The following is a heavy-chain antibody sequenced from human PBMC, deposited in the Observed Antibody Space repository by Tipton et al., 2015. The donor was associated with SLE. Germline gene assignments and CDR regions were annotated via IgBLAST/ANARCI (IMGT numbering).Heavy chain of an antibody. J-gene: IGHJ3*02. CDR2: FYYSGST. CDR3: ARDRGSGSYYTHDAFDI. V-gene: IGHV4-39*07. D-gene: IGHD3-10*01. CDR1: GGSISSSSYY. Sequence: TLSLTCTVSGGSISSSSYYWGWIRQPPGKGLEWIGSFYYSGSTYYDPSLKGRVTISVDTSKNQFSLKLSSVTAADTAVYYCARDRGSGSYYTHDAFDIWGQGTMVTVSS.